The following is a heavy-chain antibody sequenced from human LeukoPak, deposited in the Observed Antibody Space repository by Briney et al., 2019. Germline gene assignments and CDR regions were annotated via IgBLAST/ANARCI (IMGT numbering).Heavy chain of an antibody. CDR1: GFTFSNAW. V-gene: IGHV3-72*01. CDR2: SRNKANSYVA. D-gene: IGHD6-13*01. J-gene: IGHJ4*02. CDR3: ARELAAGPSDH. Sequence: PGGSLRLSCAASGFTFSNAWMSWFRQAPGKGLQWVGRSRNKANSYVAEYAAPVKGRFTISRDDSKNSVFLQMDSLKTEDTAVYYCARELAAGPSDHWGQGTLVTVSS.